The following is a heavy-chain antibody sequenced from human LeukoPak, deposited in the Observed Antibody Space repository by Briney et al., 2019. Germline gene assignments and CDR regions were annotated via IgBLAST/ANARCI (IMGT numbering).Heavy chain of an antibody. CDR2: IKQDGSEK. Sequence: SGGSLRLSCAASGFTFSSYWMSWVRQAPGKGLEWVANIKQDGSEKYYVDSVKGRFTISRDSAKNSLYLQMNSLRAEDTAVYYCARNPGYSGYDFFDYWGQGTLVTVSS. V-gene: IGHV3-7*01. CDR1: GFTFSSYW. J-gene: IGHJ4*02. D-gene: IGHD5-12*01. CDR3: ARNPGYSGYDFFDY.